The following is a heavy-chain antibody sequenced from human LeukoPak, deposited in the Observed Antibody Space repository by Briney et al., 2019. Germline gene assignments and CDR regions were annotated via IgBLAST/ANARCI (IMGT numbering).Heavy chain of an antibody. CDR2: INSDGSST. CDR3: ARGPPAAGHYYFDY. J-gene: IGHJ4*02. CDR1: GFTFSSYW. V-gene: IGHV3-74*01. Sequence: GRSLRLSCAASGFTFSSYWMHWVRQAPGKGLVWVSRINSDGSSTSYADSVKGRFTISRDNAKNTLYLQMNSLRAEDTAVYYCARGPPAAGHYYFDYWGQGTLVTVSS. D-gene: IGHD6-13*01.